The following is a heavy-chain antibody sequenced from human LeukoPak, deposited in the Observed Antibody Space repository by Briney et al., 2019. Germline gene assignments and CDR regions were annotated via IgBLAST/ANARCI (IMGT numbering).Heavy chain of an antibody. CDR3: ARQGCGFLYFDL. CDR1: GGSISSYY. V-gene: IGHV4-59*08. Sequence: SETLSLTCTVSGGSISSYYWSWIRQPPGKGLEWIGYIYYSGSTNYNPSLKSRVTISVDTSKNQFSLKLSSVTAADTAVYYCARQGCGFLYFDLWGRGTLVTGSS. D-gene: IGHD6-25*01. J-gene: IGHJ2*01. CDR2: IYYSGST.